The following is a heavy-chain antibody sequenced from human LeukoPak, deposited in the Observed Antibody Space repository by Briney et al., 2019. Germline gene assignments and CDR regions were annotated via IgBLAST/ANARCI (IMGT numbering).Heavy chain of an antibody. CDR3: AIRTGYSSSFLGADAFDI. J-gene: IGHJ3*02. V-gene: IGHV1-8*03. D-gene: IGHD6-13*01. CDR2: MNPNSGNT. Sequence: ASVKVSCKASGYTFTSYDINWVRQATGQGLEWMGWMNPNSGNTGYAQKFQGRVTITRNTSISTAYMELSSLRSEDTAVYYCAIRTGYSSSFLGADAFDIWGQGTMVTVSS. CDR1: GYTFTSYD.